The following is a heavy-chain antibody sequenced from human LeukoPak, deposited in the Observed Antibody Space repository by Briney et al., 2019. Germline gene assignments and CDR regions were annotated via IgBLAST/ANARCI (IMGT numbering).Heavy chain of an antibody. CDR2: IYPGDFDT. D-gene: IGHD3-10*01. CDR3: ASFHISGKSYNGLHY. Sequence: GESLKVSCKGSGYSFTTFWIGWVRQMPGKGLEWMGIIYPGDFDTRYSPSFQGQVTISADKPIHTVSLHWNSLKASDTAMYYCASFHISGKSYNGLHYWGQGTPVTVSS. CDR1: GYSFTTFW. V-gene: IGHV5-51*04. J-gene: IGHJ4*02.